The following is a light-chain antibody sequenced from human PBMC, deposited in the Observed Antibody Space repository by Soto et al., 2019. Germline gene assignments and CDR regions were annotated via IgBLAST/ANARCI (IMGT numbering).Light chain of an antibody. V-gene: IGKV3-15*01. CDR1: HSVSSN. J-gene: IGKJ5*01. CDR3: QQRSNWPIT. Sequence: EIVMTQSPATLSVSPGARATLSCRASHSVSSNLPCYQQNPSQAPRLLIYDASTRATGIPARFSGSGSGTEFTLTISSLQSEDFAVYYCQQRSNWPITFGQGTRLEI. CDR2: DAS.